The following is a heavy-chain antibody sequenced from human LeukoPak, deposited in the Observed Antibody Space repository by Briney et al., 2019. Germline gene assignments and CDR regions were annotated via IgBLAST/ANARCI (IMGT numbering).Heavy chain of an antibody. Sequence: SETLSLTCTASGGSIRSYYWSWIRQPPGKGLEWIGYIYYSGSTNYNPSLKSRVTISVDTSKNQFSLKLSSVTAADTAVYYCAITHDSSGYYGGAFDIWGQGTMVTVSS. CDR2: IYYSGST. D-gene: IGHD3-22*01. CDR3: AITHDSSGYYGGAFDI. V-gene: IGHV4-59*01. CDR1: GGSIRSYY. J-gene: IGHJ3*02.